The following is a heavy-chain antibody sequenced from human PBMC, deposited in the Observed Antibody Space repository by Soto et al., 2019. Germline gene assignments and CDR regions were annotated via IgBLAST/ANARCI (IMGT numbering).Heavy chain of an antibody. V-gene: IGHV3-23*01. CDR1: GFTFSSYA. Sequence: VGSLRLSCAASGFTFSSYAMSWVRQAPGKGLEWVSAISGSGGSTYYADSVKGRFTISRDNSKNTLYLQMNSLRAEDTAVYYCAKVSRYYYDSSGYYYFDYWGQGTLVTVSS. CDR3: AKVSRYYYDSSGYYYFDY. J-gene: IGHJ4*02. D-gene: IGHD3-22*01. CDR2: ISGSGGST.